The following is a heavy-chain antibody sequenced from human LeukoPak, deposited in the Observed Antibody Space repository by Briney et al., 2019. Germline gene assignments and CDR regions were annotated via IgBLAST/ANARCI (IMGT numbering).Heavy chain of an antibody. D-gene: IGHD5-18*01. CDR3: ARDYGYSYGHRYYMDV. CDR2: ISSSSSYI. CDR1: GFTFSGYS. Sequence: PGGSLRLSCAASGFTFSGYSMNWVRQAPGKGLEWVSSISSSSSYIYYADSVKGRFTISRDNAKNSLYLQMNSLRAEDTAVYYCARDYGYSYGHRYYMDVWGKGTTVTVSS. J-gene: IGHJ6*03. V-gene: IGHV3-21*01.